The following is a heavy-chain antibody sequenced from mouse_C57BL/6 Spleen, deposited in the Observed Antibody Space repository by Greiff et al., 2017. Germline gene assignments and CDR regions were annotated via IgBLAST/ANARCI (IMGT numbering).Heavy chain of an antibody. CDR2: IWGVGST. CDR3: ASDSGGSMDY. Sequence: VKVVESGPGLVAPSQSLSITCTVSGFSLTSYGVDWVRQSPGKGLEWLGLIWGVGSTNFNSALKSRLSICKDNSKSQVFLTMNSLQTDDTSVYYCASDSGGSMDYWGQGTSVTVAS. V-gene: IGHV2-6*01. D-gene: IGHD1-3*01. CDR1: GFSLTSYG. J-gene: IGHJ4*01.